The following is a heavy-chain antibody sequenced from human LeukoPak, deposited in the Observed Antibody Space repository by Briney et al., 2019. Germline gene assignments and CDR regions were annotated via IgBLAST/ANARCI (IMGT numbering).Heavy chain of an antibody. V-gene: IGHV3-30*02. J-gene: IGHJ6*03. Sequence: GGSLRLSCAASGFIFSNYGMHWVRQTPGKGLEWVTFIRYDRNKEDYAESVKGRFTISRDNSKNTLYLHMNSLRLEDTAVYYCAKEQQVVHYYYMDVWGKGTTVTVSS. CDR3: AKEQQVVHYYYMDV. D-gene: IGHD6-13*01. CDR2: IRYDRNKE. CDR1: GFIFSNYG.